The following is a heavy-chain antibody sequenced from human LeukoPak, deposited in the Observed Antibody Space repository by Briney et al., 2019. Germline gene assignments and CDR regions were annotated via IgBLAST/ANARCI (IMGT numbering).Heavy chain of an antibody. CDR1: GGSISSSSYC. Sequence: PSETLSLTCTVSGGSISSSSYCWGWIRQPPGKGLEWIGSIYYSGSTYYNPSLKSRVTISVDTSKNQFSLKLSSVTAADTAVYYCARTAAAGGGLDYFDYWGQGTLVTVSS. CDR2: IYYSGST. V-gene: IGHV4-39*01. J-gene: IGHJ4*02. CDR3: ARTAAAGGGLDYFDY. D-gene: IGHD6-13*01.